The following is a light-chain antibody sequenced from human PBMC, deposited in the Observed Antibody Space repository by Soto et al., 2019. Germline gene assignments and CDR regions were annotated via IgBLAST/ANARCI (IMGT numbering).Light chain of an antibody. J-gene: IGLJ1*01. CDR2: KDS. Sequence: SYELTQPPSVSVSPGQTARITCSGDALPKQYAYWYQQEPGQAPVLVIYKDSERPSGIPERFSGSSSGTTVTLTISGVQAEDEADYYCQSADSSGTYLYVFGTGTKVTVL. CDR3: QSADSSGTYLYV. V-gene: IGLV3-25*03. CDR1: ALPKQY.